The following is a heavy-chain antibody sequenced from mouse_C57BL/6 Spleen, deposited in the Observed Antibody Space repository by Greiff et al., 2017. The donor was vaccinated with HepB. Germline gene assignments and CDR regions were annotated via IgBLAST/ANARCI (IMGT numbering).Heavy chain of an antibody. CDR3: ARAPYWYFDV. CDR1: GFTFSSYT. V-gene: IGHV5-9*01. Sequence: EVQRVESGGGLVKPGGSLKLSCAASGFTFSSYTMSWVRQTPEKRLEWVATISGGGGNTYYPDSVKGRFTISRDNAKNTLYLQMSSLRSEDTALYYCARAPYWYFDVWGTGTTVTVSS. CDR2: ISGGGGNT. D-gene: IGHD3-1*01. J-gene: IGHJ1*03.